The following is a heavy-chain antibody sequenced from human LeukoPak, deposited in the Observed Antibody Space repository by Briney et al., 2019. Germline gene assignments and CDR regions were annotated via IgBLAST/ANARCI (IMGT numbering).Heavy chain of an antibody. V-gene: IGHV5-51*01. Sequence: GESLKISCQAPGYRFTSYSIAWVRSMPGKGLEWMGIIHTGDSDTRYSPSFEGQVTISADKSISTAYLQWSSLKASDTAMYYCASTRSWHRYGYGYWGQGTLVTVSS. CDR1: GYRFTSYS. CDR3: ASTRSWHRYGYGY. CDR2: IHTGDSDT. D-gene: IGHD5-18*01. J-gene: IGHJ4*02.